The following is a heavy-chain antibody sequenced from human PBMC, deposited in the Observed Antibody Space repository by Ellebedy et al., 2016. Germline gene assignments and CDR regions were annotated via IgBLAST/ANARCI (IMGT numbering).Heavy chain of an antibody. J-gene: IGHJ4*02. CDR3: ARGLGYSVS. V-gene: IGHV3-48*04. Sequence: GESLKISXAASEFTFSSYSMNWVRQAPGKGLEWVSYISTSSSTIYYADSVKGRFTISRDNAKNTLFLQMNSLRAEDTAVYYCARGLGYSVSWGQGTLVTVSP. D-gene: IGHD6-13*01. CDR1: EFTFSSYS. CDR2: ISTSSSTI.